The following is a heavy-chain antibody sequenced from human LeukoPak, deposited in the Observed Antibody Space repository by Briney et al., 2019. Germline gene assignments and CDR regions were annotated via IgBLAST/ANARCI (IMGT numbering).Heavy chain of an antibody. Sequence: GGSLRLSCAASGFTFSNYAMAWVRQAPGKGLEWVSSITSYSTYIYYADSVKGRFTISRDNAKNSLYLQMNSLRAEDTAVYYCARVNPEVAGSPFDYWGQGTLVTVSS. CDR1: GFTFSNYA. CDR2: ITSYSTYI. CDR3: ARVNPEVAGSPFDY. J-gene: IGHJ4*02. D-gene: IGHD6-19*01. V-gene: IGHV3-21*01.